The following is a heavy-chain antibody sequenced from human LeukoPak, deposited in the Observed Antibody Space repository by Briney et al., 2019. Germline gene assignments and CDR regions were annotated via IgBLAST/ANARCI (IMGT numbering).Heavy chain of an antibody. CDR1: GGSISSSSYY. V-gene: IGHV4-39*01. CDR2: IYYSGST. Sequence: SETLSLTCTVSGGSISSSSYYWGWIRQPPGKGLEWIGSIYYSGSTYYNPSLKSRVTISVDTSKNQFSLKLSSVTAADTAVYYCARPTVYYDYYMDVWGKGTTVTVSS. CDR3: ARPTVYYDYYMDV. J-gene: IGHJ6*03. D-gene: IGHD4-11*01.